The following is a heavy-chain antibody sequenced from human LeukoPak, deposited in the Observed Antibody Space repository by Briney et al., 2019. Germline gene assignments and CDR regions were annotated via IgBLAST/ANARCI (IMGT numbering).Heavy chain of an antibody. Sequence: GGTLRLSCVASGFTFSSYGMSWVRQAPGKGLEWVSAISGSGGSTYYADSVKGRFTISRDNSKNTLYLQVNSLTAEDTAVYYCAKDGRWLQLRVNWFDPWGQGTLVTVSS. V-gene: IGHV3-23*01. CDR3: AKDGRWLQLRVNWFDP. CDR1: GFTFSSYG. CDR2: ISGSGGST. J-gene: IGHJ5*02. D-gene: IGHD5-24*01.